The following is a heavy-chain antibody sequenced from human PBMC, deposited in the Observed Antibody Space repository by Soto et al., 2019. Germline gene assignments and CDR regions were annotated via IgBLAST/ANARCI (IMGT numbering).Heavy chain of an antibody. CDR1: GGSISSGDYY. CDR2: IYYSGST. J-gene: IGHJ6*02. CDR3: ARDRAMVRGGYGMDV. D-gene: IGHD3-10*01. Sequence: SETLSLTCTVSGGSISSGDYYWSWIRQPPGKGLEWIGYIYYSGSTYYNPSLKSRVTISVDTSKNQFSLKLSSVTAADTAVYYCARDRAMVRGGYGMDVWGQGTTVTVSS. V-gene: IGHV4-30-4*01.